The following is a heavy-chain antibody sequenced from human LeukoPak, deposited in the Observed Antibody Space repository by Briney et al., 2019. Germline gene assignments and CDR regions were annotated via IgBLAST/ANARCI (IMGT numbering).Heavy chain of an antibody. V-gene: IGHV4-61*02. D-gene: IGHD2-2*01. CDR1: GGSISSGSYY. CDR2: IYTSGST. J-gene: IGHJ2*01. Sequence: SQTLSLTCTVSGGSISSGSYYWSWIRQPAGKGLEWIGRIYTSGSTNYNPSLKSRVTISVDTSKNQFSLKLSSVTAADTAVCYCAGVPGYCSSTSCLYWYFDLWGRGTLVTVSS. CDR3: AGVPGYCSSTSCLYWYFDL.